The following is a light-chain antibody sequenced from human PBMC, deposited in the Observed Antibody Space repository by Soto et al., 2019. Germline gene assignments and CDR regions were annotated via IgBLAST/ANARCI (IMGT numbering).Light chain of an antibody. CDR3: QQYNSYPYT. J-gene: IGKJ2*01. CDR1: QSISSW. V-gene: IGKV1-5*01. CDR2: DAS. Sequence: DIQMTQSPSTLSTSVGDRVTITCRASQSISSWLAWYQQKPGKAPKLLIYDASNLESGVPSRFSGSGSGTEFTLTISSLQPDDFATYYCQQYNSYPYTFGQVTKLEIK.